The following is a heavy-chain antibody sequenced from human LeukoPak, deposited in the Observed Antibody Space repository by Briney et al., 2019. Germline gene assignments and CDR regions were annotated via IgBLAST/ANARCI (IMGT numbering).Heavy chain of an antibody. V-gene: IGHV3-21*04. CDR3: ASDRGH. D-gene: IGHD3-10*01. Sequence: GGSLRLSCEASGFIFNGYTMNWVRQAPGKGLEWVSSISSSGSNIYYADSVKGRFTISRDNSKNTLYLQMNSLRAEDTAVYYCASDRGHWGQGTLVTVSS. CDR1: GFIFNGYT. J-gene: IGHJ4*02. CDR2: ISSSGSNI.